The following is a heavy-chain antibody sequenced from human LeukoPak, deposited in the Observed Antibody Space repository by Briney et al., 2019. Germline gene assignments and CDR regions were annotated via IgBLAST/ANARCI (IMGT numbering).Heavy chain of an antibody. Sequence: SETLSLTCTVSGGSVSSGSYYWSWIRQPPGRGLEWIAYIHYSGSAAYNPSLKSRVTISVDTSKNQFSLKLSSVTAADTAVYYCARGPVGYGGSLDYWGQGTLVTVSS. CDR2: IHYSGSA. J-gene: IGHJ4*02. D-gene: IGHD4-23*01. CDR1: GGSVSSGSYY. CDR3: ARGPVGYGGSLDY. V-gene: IGHV4-61*01.